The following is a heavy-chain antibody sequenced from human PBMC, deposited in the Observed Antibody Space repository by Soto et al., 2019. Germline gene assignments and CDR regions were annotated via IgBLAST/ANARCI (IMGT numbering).Heavy chain of an antibody. CDR3: ARGCVAAAGTCYYYGMDV. D-gene: IGHD6-13*01. V-gene: IGHV4-34*01. CDR2: INHSGST. CDR1: GGSFSGYY. Sequence: PSETLSLTCAVYGGSFSGYYWSWIRQPPGKGLEWIGEINHSGSTNYNPSLKSRVTISVDTSKNQFSLKLSSVTAADTAVYYCARGCVAAAGTCYYYGMDVWGQGTTVTVSS. J-gene: IGHJ6*02.